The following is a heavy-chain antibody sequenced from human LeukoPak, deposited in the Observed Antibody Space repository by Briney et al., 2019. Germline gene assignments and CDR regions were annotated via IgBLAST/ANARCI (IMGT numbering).Heavy chain of an antibody. CDR1: GLTFCKYG. V-gene: IGHV3-30*02. CDR2: VRYHGSNE. CDR3: AKDRLAQGSNTFDH. Sequence: PGGSLRLSCAASGLTFCKYGMHWVGQAPAKGRAWVAYVRYHGSNEKYADAAKGRLPLSRDNSKNTLYLQMRSLRPEDTAVYYCAKDRLAQGSNTFDHWGQGTMVTVSS. D-gene: IGHD2/OR15-2a*01. J-gene: IGHJ4*02.